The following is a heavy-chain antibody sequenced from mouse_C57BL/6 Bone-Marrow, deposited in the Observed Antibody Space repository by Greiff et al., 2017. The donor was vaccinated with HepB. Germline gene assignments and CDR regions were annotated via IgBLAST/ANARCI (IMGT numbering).Heavy chain of an antibody. D-gene: IGHD2-5*01. CDR1: GYSITSGYY. Sequence: ESGPGLVKPSQSLSLTCSVTGYSITSGYYWNWIRQFPGNKLEWMGYISYDGSNNYNPSLKNRISITRDTSKNQFFLKLNSVTTEDTATYYCARHSNYVPYYAMDYWGQGTSVTVSS. CDR2: ISYDGSN. J-gene: IGHJ4*01. V-gene: IGHV3-6*01. CDR3: ARHSNYVPYYAMDY.